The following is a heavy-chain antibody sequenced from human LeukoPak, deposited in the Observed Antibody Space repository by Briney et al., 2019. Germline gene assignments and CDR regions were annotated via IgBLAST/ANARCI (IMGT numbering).Heavy chain of an antibody. Sequence: GGSLRLSCAASGFTVSSNYMSWVRQAPGKGLEWVSVIYSGGSTYYADSVKGQFTISRDNSKNILYLQMNSLRAEDTAVYYCARMGVGAMGFWGQGTLVTVSS. D-gene: IGHD1-26*01. CDR2: IYSGGST. J-gene: IGHJ4*02. V-gene: IGHV3-53*01. CDR3: ARMGVGAMGF. CDR1: GFTVSSNY.